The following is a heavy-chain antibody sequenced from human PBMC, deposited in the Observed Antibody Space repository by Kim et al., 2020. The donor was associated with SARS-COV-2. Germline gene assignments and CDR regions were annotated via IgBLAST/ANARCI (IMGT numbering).Heavy chain of an antibody. D-gene: IGHD3-22*01. J-gene: IGHJ3*02. CDR2: ET. CDR3: ARGPSSGAFDI. Sequence: ETRYSQTFQGRVIIDRDTSASTTSMDLRSLRFEDTAVYFCARGPSSGAFDIWGQGTMVTVSS. V-gene: IGHV1-3*01.